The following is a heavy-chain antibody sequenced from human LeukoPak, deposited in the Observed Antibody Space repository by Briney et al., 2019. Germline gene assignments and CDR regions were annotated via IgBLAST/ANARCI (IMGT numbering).Heavy chain of an antibody. Sequence: SETLSLTCAVYGGSFSGYYWSWIRQPPGKGLEWIGEINHSGSTNYNPSLKSRVTISVDTSKNQFSLKLSSVTAADTAVYYCARGRGLFWSGYYYYYYYMDVWGKGTTVTVSS. J-gene: IGHJ6*03. CDR3: ARGRGLFWSGYYYYYYYMDV. D-gene: IGHD3-3*01. CDR1: GGSFSGYY. V-gene: IGHV4-34*01. CDR2: INHSGST.